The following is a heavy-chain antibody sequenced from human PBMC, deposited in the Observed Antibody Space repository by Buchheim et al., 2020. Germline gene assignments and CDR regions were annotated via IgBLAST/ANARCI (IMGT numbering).Heavy chain of an antibody. V-gene: IGHV4-34*01. D-gene: IGHD2-15*01. CDR2: INHSGNT. CDR3: ARKEDISLYYFDY. Sequence: QVQLQQWGAGLLKPSETLSLTFAVYGGTFSGSYWSWIRQPPGKGLEWIGEINHSGNTNYNASLKSRVTISVDTSKNQFYLKLSSVTAADTAVYYCARKEDISLYYFDYWGQGTL. CDR1: GGTFSGSY. J-gene: IGHJ4*02.